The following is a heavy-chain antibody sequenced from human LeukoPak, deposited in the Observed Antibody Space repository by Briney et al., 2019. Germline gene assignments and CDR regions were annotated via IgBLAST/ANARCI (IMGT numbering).Heavy chain of an antibody. D-gene: IGHD1-26*01. CDR3: ARGSGLFDY. Sequence: GGSLRLSCAASGFSFSSNYMNWVRQAPGKGLEWVSVIYSDGSKYYADSVKGRFTISRDNLENMLYLQGNSLRAEDTAVYYCARGSGLFDYWGQGTLVTVSS. CDR2: IYSDGSK. V-gene: IGHV3-53*01. J-gene: IGHJ4*02. CDR1: GFSFSSNY.